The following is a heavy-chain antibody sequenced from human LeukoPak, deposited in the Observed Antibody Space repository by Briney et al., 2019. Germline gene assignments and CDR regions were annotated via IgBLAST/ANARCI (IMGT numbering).Heavy chain of an antibody. Sequence: GESLTLSCAASGLTFSNYNMNWVRHAPGQGLGLVSFLTSSTSYIHYDDSLKSRFTISRDNAKNSVYLQKNSLRAEDTAGYYCARDTSKCYSGRHKVAGVIDYWGQGTLVTVSS. D-gene: IGHD1-26*01. CDR2: LTSSTSYI. J-gene: IGHJ4*02. V-gene: IGHV3-21*01. CDR3: ARDTSKCYSGRHKVAGVIDY. CDR1: GLTFSNYN.